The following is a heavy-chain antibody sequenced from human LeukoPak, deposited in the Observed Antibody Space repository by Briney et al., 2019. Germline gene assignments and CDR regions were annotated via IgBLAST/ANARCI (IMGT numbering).Heavy chain of an antibody. CDR1: GGPISSYY. D-gene: IGHD5-12*01. Sequence: SETLSLTCSVSGGPISSYYWSWIRQPPGKGLEFIGYLHYSGSTDCKPSLKSRVTISLDTSRSQFSLRLSSVTAADTAVYYCARYNGYAHFDYWGQGTLVTVSS. J-gene: IGHJ4*02. V-gene: IGHV4-59*08. CDR2: LHYSGST. CDR3: ARYNGYAHFDY.